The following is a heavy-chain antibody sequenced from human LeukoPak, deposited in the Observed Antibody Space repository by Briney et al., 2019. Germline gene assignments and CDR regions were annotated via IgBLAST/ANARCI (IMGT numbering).Heavy chain of an antibody. Sequence: ASVKVSCKASGYTFTSYAMHWVRQAPGQRLEWMGWINAGNGNTKYSQKFQGRVTITRDTSASTAYMELSSLRSEDTAVYYCARDLRRFGELLGIDYWGQGTLVTVSS. V-gene: IGHV1-3*01. CDR2: INAGNGNT. CDR1: GYTFTSYA. D-gene: IGHD3-10*01. J-gene: IGHJ4*02. CDR3: ARDLRRFGELLGIDY.